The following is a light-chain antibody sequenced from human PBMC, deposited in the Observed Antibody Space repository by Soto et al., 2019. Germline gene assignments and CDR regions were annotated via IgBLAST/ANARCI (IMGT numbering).Light chain of an antibody. CDR2: GAS. Sequence: DIQMTQSPSSVSASVGDRVTITCRASQGISSWLAWYQQKPGKAPKLLISGASSLQSGVPSRFSGSGSGTEFTLTISSLQPDDFATYYCQHYNSYSEAFGQGTKVDIK. CDR3: QHYNSYSEA. V-gene: IGKV1D-16*01. J-gene: IGKJ1*01. CDR1: QGISSW.